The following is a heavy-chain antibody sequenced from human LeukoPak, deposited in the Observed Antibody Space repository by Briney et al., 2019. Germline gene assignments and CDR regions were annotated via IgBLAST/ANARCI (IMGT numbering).Heavy chain of an antibody. CDR2: IYYSGTA. V-gene: IGHV4-59*08. CDR1: GGSISSYS. Sequence: SETLSLTCTVSGGSISSYSWSWIRQPPGKGLEWIGYIYYSGTANYNPSLTSRVTISEDTSKNQFSLKLSSVTAADTAVYYCARGITIFGVVTSYFDYWGQGTLVTVSS. CDR3: ARGITIFGVVTSYFDY. J-gene: IGHJ4*02. D-gene: IGHD3-3*01.